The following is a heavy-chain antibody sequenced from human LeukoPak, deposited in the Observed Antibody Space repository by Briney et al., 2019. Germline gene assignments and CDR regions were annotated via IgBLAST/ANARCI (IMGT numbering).Heavy chain of an antibody. V-gene: IGHV1-69*01. D-gene: IGHD2-21*01. CDR1: GGTFSSYA. CDR2: IIPIFGTA. CDR3: ARAESIPYYYGMDV. Sequence: ASVKVSCKASGGTFSSYAISWVRQAPGQGLEWMGGIIPIFGTANYAQKFQGRVTITADESTSTAYMGLSSLRSEDTAVYYCARAESIPYYYGMDVWGQGTTVTVSS. J-gene: IGHJ6*02.